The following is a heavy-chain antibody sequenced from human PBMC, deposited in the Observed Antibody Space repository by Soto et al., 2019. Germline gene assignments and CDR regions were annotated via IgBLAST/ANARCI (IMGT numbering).Heavy chain of an antibody. CDR3: ARVGMPVYSSGWEVGAFDL. CDR1: GGTFSSYA. CDR2: ITPIFGTA. J-gene: IGHJ3*01. Sequence: QVQLVQSGAEVKKPGSSVKVSCKASGGTFSSYAISWVRQAPGQGLEWMGGITPIFGTANYAQKFQGRVTITADESKSSGYMELSSLRSGDTAVYYCARVGMPVYSSGWEVGAFDLWGQGTMVTVSS. V-gene: IGHV1-69*12. D-gene: IGHD6-19*01.